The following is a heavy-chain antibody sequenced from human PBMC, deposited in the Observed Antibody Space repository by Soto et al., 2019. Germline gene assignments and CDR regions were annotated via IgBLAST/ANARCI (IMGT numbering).Heavy chain of an antibody. CDR3: ARDLWDTMIPVGAFDI. CDR2: ISAYNGNT. Sequence: ASVKVSCKASGYTFTSYGISWVRQAPGQGLEWMGWISAYNGNTNYAQKLQGRVTMTTDTSTSTAYMELRSLRSDDTAVYYCARDLWDTMIPVGAFDIWGQGTMVTVSS. D-gene: IGHD3-22*01. CDR1: GYTFTSYG. V-gene: IGHV1-18*01. J-gene: IGHJ3*02.